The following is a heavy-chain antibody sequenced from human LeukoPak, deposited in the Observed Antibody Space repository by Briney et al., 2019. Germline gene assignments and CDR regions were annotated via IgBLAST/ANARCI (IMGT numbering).Heavy chain of an antibody. CDR1: GFVFSGYA. CDR2: ISFSGFRT. Sequence: GEPLKISSAASGFVFSGYAMNWARPAPGKGLEWVSTISFSGFRTSYADSLEGRLTISRDNSKNTVYLQMSGLRAEDTAVYYCARVTEYCSGGSCYTGDHWGQGTLVTVSS. CDR3: ARVTEYCSGGSCYTGDH. D-gene: IGHD2-15*01. V-gene: IGHV3-23*01. J-gene: IGHJ4*02.